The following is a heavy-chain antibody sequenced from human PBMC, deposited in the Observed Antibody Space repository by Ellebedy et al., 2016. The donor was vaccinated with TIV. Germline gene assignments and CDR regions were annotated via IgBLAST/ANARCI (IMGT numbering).Heavy chain of an antibody. CDR3: ARGSGYCSSTSCSGETD. J-gene: IGHJ4*02. CDR1: GLTFSRYW. Sequence: PGGSLRLSCVDSGLTFSRYWMSWVRQTPGRGLEWVAYIKQDGRDKNYVDSVKGRFTISSDNAKNSLYLQMNSLSADDTAVYYCARGSGYCSSTSCSGETDWGQGTPVTVSS. D-gene: IGHD2-2*01. V-gene: IGHV3-7*03. CDR2: IKQDGRDK.